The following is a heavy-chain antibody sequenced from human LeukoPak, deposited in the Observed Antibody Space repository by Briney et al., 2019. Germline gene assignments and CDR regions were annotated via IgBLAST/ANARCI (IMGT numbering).Heavy chain of an antibody. CDR1: GGSISSYY. CDR2: IYTSGTI. CDR3: ANGYNWNDPFDY. Sequence: SETLSLTCTVSGGSISSYYWSWIRQPAGTALEWIGRIYTSGTITYNPSLKSRVTMSVDTSKNQFSLKLSSVTAADTAVYYCANGYNWNDPFDYWGQGTLVTVSS. J-gene: IGHJ4*02. D-gene: IGHD1-1*01. V-gene: IGHV4-4*07.